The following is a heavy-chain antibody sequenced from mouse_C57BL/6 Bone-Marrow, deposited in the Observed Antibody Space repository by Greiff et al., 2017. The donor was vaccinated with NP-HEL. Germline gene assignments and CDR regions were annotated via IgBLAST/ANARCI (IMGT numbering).Heavy chain of an antibody. CDR1: GFTFSDYG. Sequence: EVQLVESGGGLVKPGGSLKLSCAASGFTFSDYGMHWVRQAPEKGLEWVAYISSGSSTIYYADPVKGRFTISRDNAKNTLFLQMTRLRAEDTAMYYCARRTGEDWYFDGWGTGTTVTVSS. J-gene: IGHJ1*03. CDR3: ARRTGEDWYFDG. V-gene: IGHV5-17*01. CDR2: ISSGSSTI. D-gene: IGHD2-13*01.